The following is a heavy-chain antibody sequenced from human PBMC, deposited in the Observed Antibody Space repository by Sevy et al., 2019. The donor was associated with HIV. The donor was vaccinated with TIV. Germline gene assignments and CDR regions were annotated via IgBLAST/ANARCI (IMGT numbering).Heavy chain of an antibody. CDR2: IKRDASEK. CDR1: GFTFRNYA. V-gene: IGHV3-7*03. CDR3: ARDCNSASCLWGLDV. J-gene: IGHJ6*02. D-gene: IGHD2-2*01. Sequence: GGSLRLSCAASGFTFRNYAMHWVRQAPGKGLEWVANIKRDASEKYYVGSVKGRFTISRDNAKESLYLQMKSLRAEDTAVYYCARDCNSASCLWGLDVWGQGTTVTVSS.